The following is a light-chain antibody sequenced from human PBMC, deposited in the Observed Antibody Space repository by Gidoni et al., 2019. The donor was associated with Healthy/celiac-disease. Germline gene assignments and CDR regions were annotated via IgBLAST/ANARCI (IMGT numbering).Light chain of an antibody. V-gene: IGKV3-15*01. CDR2: GAS. J-gene: IGKJ4*01. Sequence: EIVMTQSPATLSVSPGERATLSCSASQSVSSNLAWYQQKPGQPPRHLIYGASTRATGIPARFSGSGSGTEFTLTISSLQSEDFAVYYCQQYNNWPPLTFGGGTKVEIK. CDR3: QQYNNWPPLT. CDR1: QSVSSN.